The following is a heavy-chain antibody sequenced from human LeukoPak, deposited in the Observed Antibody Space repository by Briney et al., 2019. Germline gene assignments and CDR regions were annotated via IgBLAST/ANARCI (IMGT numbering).Heavy chain of an antibody. CDR3: ARTRYDILTGAYYMDI. J-gene: IGHJ6*03. V-gene: IGHV4-4*07. D-gene: IGHD3-9*01. Sequence: SETLSLTCTVSGGSIKKSYWSWIRQPAGKGLEWIGRVYSSGNAHYNPSLNSRVTLSADTSTDQFSLKLNPVTAADTAIYYCARTRYDILTGAYYMDIWGPGTTVTISS. CDR1: GGSIKKSY. CDR2: VYSSGNA.